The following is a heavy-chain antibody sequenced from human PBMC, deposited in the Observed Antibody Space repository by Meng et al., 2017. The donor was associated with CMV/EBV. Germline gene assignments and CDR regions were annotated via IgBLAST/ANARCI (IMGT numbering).Heavy chain of an antibody. CDR3: ARGRWFGELSWFDP. Sequence: GGSLRLSCAASGFTFSSYSMNWVRQAPGKGLKWVSSISSSSSYIYYADSVKGRFTISRDNAKNSLYLQMNSLRAEDTAVYYCARGRWFGELSWFDPWGQGTLVTVSS. J-gene: IGHJ5*02. CDR1: GFTFSSYS. CDR2: ISSSSSYI. D-gene: IGHD3-10*01. V-gene: IGHV3-21*01.